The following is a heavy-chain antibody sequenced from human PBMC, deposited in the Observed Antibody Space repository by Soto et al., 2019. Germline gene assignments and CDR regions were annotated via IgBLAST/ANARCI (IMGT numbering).Heavy chain of an antibody. Sequence: SETLSLTCTVSGGSISSYYWSWIRQPPGKGLEWIGYIYYSGNTNYNPSLKSRVTISVDTSKNQFSLKLSSVTAADTAVYYCARGPDNWFDPWGQGTLVTVSS. CDR3: ARGPDNWFDP. V-gene: IGHV4-59*01. J-gene: IGHJ5*02. CDR2: IYYSGNT. CDR1: GGSISSYY.